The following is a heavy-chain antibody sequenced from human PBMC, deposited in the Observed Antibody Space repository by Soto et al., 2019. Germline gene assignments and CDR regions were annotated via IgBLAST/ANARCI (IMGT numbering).Heavy chain of an antibody. J-gene: IGHJ2*01. V-gene: IGHV1-8*01. Sequence: ASVKVSCKASGYTFTSYDINWVRQATGQGLEWMGWMNPNSGNTGYAQKFQGRVTMTRNTSISTAYMELSSLRSEDTAVYYCARGSSSRTHGYFDLWGRGTLVTVSS. CDR2: MNPNSGNT. CDR1: GYTFTSYD. D-gene: IGHD6-13*01. CDR3: ARGSSSRTHGYFDL.